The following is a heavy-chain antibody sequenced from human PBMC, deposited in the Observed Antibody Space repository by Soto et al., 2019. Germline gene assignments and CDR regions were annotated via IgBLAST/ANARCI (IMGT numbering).Heavy chain of an antibody. CDR1: GFPFGNYH. CDR2: ISAGGDGT. J-gene: IGHJ4*01. D-gene: IGHD4-4*01. CDR3: AKDPRLQRAY. V-gene: IGHV3-23*01. Sequence: QPGGSLRLSCEASGFPFGNYHMSWVRQAPGKGLEWVAGISAGGDGTTYADSVKGRFTISRDNSRNTLYLQMNSLRVDDTALYYCAKDPRLQRAYWGKGTLVTVST.